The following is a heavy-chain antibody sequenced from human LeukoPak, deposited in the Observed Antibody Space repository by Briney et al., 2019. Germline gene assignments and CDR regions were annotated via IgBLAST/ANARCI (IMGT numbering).Heavy chain of an antibody. V-gene: IGHV3-23*01. J-gene: IGHJ4*02. CDR3: AKDSSGYCGY. Sequence: GGSLRLSCAASGFTFSSYATSWVRQAPGKGLEWVSAISGSGGSTYYADSVKGRFTISRDNSKNTPYLQMNSLRAEDTAVYYCAKDSSGYCGYWGQGTLVTVSS. CDR2: ISGSGGST. CDR1: GFTFSSYA. D-gene: IGHD3-22*01.